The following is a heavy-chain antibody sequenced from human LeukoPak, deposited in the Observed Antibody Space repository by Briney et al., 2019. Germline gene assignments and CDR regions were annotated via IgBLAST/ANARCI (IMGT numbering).Heavy chain of an antibody. CDR3: AKDASGSYVYAFDI. CDR2: ISWNSGSI. J-gene: IGHJ3*02. Sequence: GGSLRLSCAASGFTFDDYAMHWVRQAPGKGLEWVSGISWNSGSIGYADSVKGRFTISRDNSRNTLYLQMNSLRAEDTAVYYCAKDASGSYVYAFDIWGQGTMVTVSS. CDR1: GFTFDDYA. D-gene: IGHD1-26*01. V-gene: IGHV3-9*01.